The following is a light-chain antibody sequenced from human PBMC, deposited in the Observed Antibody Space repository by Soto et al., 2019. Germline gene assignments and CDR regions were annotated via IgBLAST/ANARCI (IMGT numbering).Light chain of an antibody. CDR3: SSYTSSSTLV. CDR1: SSNIENNY. J-gene: IGLJ1*01. Sequence: QSVLTQPPSASGTPGQRVAISCSGSSSNIENNYVYWYQQLPGTAPKLLIHSNNQRPSGVPDRFSGSKSGTSASLAISGLRSEDEADYYCSSYTSSSTLVFGTGTKVTVL. CDR2: SNN. V-gene: IGLV1-47*02.